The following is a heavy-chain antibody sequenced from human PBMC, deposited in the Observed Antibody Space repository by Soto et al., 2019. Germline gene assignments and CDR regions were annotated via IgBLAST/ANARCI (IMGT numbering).Heavy chain of an antibody. CDR2: IYHSGST. J-gene: IGHJ5*02. D-gene: IGHD1-26*01. Sequence: SETLSLTCAVSGGSISSSNWWSWVRQPPGKGLEWIGEIYHSGSTNYNPSLKSRVTTSVDKSKNQFSLKLSSVTAADTAVYYCASEGIVGATAWFDPWGQGTLVTVSS. V-gene: IGHV4-4*02. CDR1: GGSISSSNW. CDR3: ASEGIVGATAWFDP.